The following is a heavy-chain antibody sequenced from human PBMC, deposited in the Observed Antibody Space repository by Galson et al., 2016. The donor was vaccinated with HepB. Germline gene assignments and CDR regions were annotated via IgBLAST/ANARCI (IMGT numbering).Heavy chain of an antibody. Sequence: SLRLSCAASGFKLSNYWMSWVRQAPGKGLEWVANIKQDGSEKYYGSEKFYVDSVKGRFTISRDNAKNSLYLQMNSLRAEDTALYYCEAYNDGTEYWGQGTLVTVSS. D-gene: IGHD3-22*01. J-gene: IGHJ4*02. CDR2: IKQDGSEKYYGSEK. CDR1: GFKLSNYW. V-gene: IGHV3-7*03. CDR3: EAYNDGTEY.